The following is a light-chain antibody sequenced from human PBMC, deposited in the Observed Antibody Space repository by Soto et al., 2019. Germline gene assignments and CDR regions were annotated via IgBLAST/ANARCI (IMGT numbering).Light chain of an antibody. Sequence: EILLTQSPGTLSLSPGERATLSCRASQRVSSTYLAWYQQKPGQAPRLLIYGTSSRATGIPTRFSGSGSGTDLPLPISRLEPEDFAVAYCQQYGTSPRTFGQGTKVDIK. J-gene: IGKJ1*01. V-gene: IGKV3-20*01. CDR2: GTS. CDR1: QRVSSTY. CDR3: QQYGTSPRT.